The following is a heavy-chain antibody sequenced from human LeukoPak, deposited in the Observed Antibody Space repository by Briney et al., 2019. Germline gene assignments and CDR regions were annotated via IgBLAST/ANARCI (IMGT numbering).Heavy chain of an antibody. Sequence: SETLSLTCTVSGGSISSYYWSWIRQPPGKALEWIGYIHYSGSTKYNPSLKSRVTISVDTSKNQFSLKLSSVTAADTAVYYCARWYSSGWAFDYWGQGTLVTVSS. CDR2: IHYSGST. V-gene: IGHV4-59*08. CDR1: GGSISSYY. CDR3: ARWYSSGWAFDY. J-gene: IGHJ4*02. D-gene: IGHD6-19*01.